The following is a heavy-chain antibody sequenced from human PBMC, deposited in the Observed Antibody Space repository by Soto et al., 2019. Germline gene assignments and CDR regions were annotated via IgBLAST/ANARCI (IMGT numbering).Heavy chain of an antibody. CDR2: INPNSGGT. V-gene: IGHV1-2*04. D-gene: IGHD2-2*01. CDR3: ARGRSSTSCYAFFDY. CDR1: GYTFTGYY. J-gene: IGHJ4*02. Sequence: ASVKVSCKASGYTFTGYYMHWVRQAPGQGLEWMGWINPNSGGTNYAQKFQGWVTMTRDTSISTAYMELSRLRSDDTAVYYCARGRSSTSCYAFFDYWGQGTLVTVSS.